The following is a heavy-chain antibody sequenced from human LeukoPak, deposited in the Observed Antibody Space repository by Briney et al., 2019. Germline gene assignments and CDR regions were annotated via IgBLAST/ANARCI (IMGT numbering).Heavy chain of an antibody. CDR2: IYHSGST. V-gene: IGHV4-4*02. D-gene: IGHD5-24*01. CDR3: ARDLSMAADYYYYGMDV. J-gene: IGHJ6*02. CDR1: GGSISSSTW. Sequence: SGPGLVKPSGTLSLTCAVSGGSISSSTWWSWVRQPPGKGLEWIGEIYHSGSTNYNPSLKSRVTISVDKSKNQFSLKLSSVTAADTAVYYCARDLSMAADYYYYGMDVWGQGTTVTVSS.